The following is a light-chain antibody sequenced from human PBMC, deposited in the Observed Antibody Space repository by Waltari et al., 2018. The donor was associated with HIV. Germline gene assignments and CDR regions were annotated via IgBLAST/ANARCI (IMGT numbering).Light chain of an antibody. CDR2: GRN. Sequence: SSELTQDPAVSVPFGQTVRLTCQGASLRSYSANWYQQKPGQPPVLLFYGRNNRFSASYSGDTGSLTITGAQAEDEADYYCDSRDSRGDRHVFGSGTRVTV. CDR3: DSRDSRGDRHV. J-gene: IGLJ1*01. CDR1: SLRSYS. V-gene: IGLV3-19*01.